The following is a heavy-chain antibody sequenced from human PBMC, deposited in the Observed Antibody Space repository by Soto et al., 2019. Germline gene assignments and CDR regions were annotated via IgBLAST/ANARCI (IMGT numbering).Heavy chain of an antibody. V-gene: IGHV4-4*07. CDR1: VDSITTYY. J-gene: IGHJ6*02. Sequence: SETLSLTCTVSVDSITTYYWSWIRQPAGKGLKWIGRIDTSGNTNYNPSLKSSITKSVDTSKKQFSLKLTSVTVADTAVYYCARYSNNWFQTEGMDVWGQGTTVT. CDR2: IDTSGNT. CDR3: ARYSNNWFQTEGMDV. D-gene: IGHD6-13*01.